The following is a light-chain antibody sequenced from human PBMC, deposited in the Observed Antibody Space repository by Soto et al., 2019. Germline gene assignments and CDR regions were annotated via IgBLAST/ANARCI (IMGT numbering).Light chain of an antibody. CDR1: QSISSY. Sequence: DIQMTQSLSSLSASAGDRVTITCRASQSISSYLDWYQQKPGKAPKLLIYAASSLQSGVPSRFSGGGSGTDFTLTISSLQPEDFATYYCQQSYSPSYTFGQGTKLEIK. J-gene: IGKJ2*01. CDR3: QQSYSPSYT. V-gene: IGKV1-39*01. CDR2: AAS.